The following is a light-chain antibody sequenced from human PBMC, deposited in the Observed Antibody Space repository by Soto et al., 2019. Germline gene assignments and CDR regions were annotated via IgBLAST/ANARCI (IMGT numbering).Light chain of an antibody. V-gene: IGKV3-20*01. CDR2: GAS. CDR3: QEYGSSPLT. Sequence: EIALTQSPGTLSLSPGERATLSCRASQSVSSSYLAWYQQKPGQAPRLLIYGASSRATGIPDRFSGSGSGTDFTLTISRLETDDFAVYYCQEYGSSPLTFGGGTKVEIK. CDR1: QSVSSSY. J-gene: IGKJ4*01.